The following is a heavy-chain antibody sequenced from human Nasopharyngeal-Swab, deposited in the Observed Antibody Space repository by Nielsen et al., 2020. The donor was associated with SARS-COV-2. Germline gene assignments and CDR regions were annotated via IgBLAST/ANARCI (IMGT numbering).Heavy chain of an antibody. Sequence: SVKVSCKASGDTFNNNAISWVRQAPGQGLEWMGGIIPIYGTTNRAQKFQGRLTISADDTTNTAYMELSSLRSEDTAVYYCARESLPSYYDDSRGYAGYAFDIWGQGTMVTVSS. CDR1: GDTFNNNA. CDR3: ARESLPSYYDDSRGYAGYAFDI. V-gene: IGHV1-69*13. CDR2: IIPIYGTT. D-gene: IGHD3-22*01. J-gene: IGHJ3*02.